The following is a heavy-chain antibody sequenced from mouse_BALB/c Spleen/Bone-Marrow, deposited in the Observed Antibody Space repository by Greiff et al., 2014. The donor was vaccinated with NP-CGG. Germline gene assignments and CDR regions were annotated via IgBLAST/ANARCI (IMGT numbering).Heavy chain of an antibody. Sequence: QVQLQQSGAELVRPGASVKLSCKASGYTFTSYWINWVKQRPGQGLGWIGNIYPSDSYTNYNQKFKDKATLTVDKSSSTAYMQLSSPTSEDSAVYYCTRSGTLGAMDYWGQGTSVTVSS. CDR2: IYPSDSYT. V-gene: IGHV1-69*02. J-gene: IGHJ4*01. CDR1: GYTFTSYW. CDR3: TRSGTLGAMDY. D-gene: IGHD4-1*01.